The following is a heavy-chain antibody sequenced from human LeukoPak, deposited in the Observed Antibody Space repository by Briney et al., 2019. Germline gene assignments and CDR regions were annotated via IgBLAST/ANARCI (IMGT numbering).Heavy chain of an antibody. V-gene: IGHV1-69*13. CDR3: ARSERDATVTTDY. CDR1: EGTFSSYA. D-gene: IGHD4-17*01. Sequence: ASVKVSCKASEGTFSSYAISWVRQAPGQGLEWMGGIIPIFGTANYAQKSQGRVTITADESTSTAYMELSSLRSEDTAVYYCARSERDATVTTDYWGQGTLVTVSS. CDR2: IIPIFGTA. J-gene: IGHJ4*02.